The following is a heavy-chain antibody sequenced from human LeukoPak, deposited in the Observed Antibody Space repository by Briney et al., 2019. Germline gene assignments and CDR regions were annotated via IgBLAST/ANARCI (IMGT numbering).Heavy chain of an antibody. CDR1: GGSFSGYH. CDR3: ARAHLRGYELFAFDI. D-gene: IGHD5-12*01. V-gene: IGHV4-34*01. J-gene: IGHJ3*02. CDR2: INDSGSP. Sequence: KASETLSLTCKVSGGSFSGYHWTWIRQSPGTGLDYIGEINDSGSPVYNPSLKSRVTISVDTSKNEFSMSLTSVTAADTAVYYCARAHLRGYELFAFDIWGQGTMVTVSS.